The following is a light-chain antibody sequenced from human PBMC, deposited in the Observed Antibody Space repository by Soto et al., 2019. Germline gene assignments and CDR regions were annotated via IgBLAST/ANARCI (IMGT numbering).Light chain of an antibody. CDR1: QSVSSSY. CDR3: QQYGSSPTT. J-gene: IGKJ1*01. CDR2: GAS. V-gene: IGKV3-20*01. Sequence: IVLTQSPGTLSLSPGERATLSCRASQSVSSSYLAWYQQKPGQAPRLLIYGASSRATGIPDRFSGSESGTDFTLTISRLEPEGFAVYYCQQYGSSPTTFGQGTKVEIK.